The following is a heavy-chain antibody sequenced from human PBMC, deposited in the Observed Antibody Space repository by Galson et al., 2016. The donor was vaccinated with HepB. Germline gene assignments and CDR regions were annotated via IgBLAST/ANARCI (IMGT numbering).Heavy chain of an antibody. CDR1: QFTFRDYA. Sequence: SLRLSCAGSQFTFRDYAINWVRQAPGKGLEWVAIMSYNGRSDYYSDSVKGRFTISRDNSKNTVYLQMNRLSPDDTAVYFCAKKKRSLEGYGAYDVWGQGTMVTVSS. V-gene: IGHV3-30*18. CDR2: MSYNGRSD. CDR3: AKKKRSLEGYGAYDV. J-gene: IGHJ3*01. D-gene: IGHD3-3*01.